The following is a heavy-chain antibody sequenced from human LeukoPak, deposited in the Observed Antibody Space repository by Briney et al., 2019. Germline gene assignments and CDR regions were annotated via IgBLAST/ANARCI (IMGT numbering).Heavy chain of an antibody. CDR2: ISWNSGSI. Sequence: GRSLRLSCAASGFTFNDYSMHWVRQAPGKGLEWVSGISWNSGSIGYADSVKGRFSISRDNAKNSLYLQMDSLNPEDTAVYYCAKGLLWSEVYYCYGMDVWGQGTTVTVSS. J-gene: IGHJ6*02. V-gene: IGHV3-9*01. CDR1: GFTFNDYS. D-gene: IGHD3-10*01. CDR3: AKGLLWSEVYYCYGMDV.